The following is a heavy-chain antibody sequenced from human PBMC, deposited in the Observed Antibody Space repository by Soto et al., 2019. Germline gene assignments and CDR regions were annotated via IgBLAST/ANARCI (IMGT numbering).Heavy chain of an antibody. Sequence: GGSLRLSCAASGFTFSSYEMNWVRQAPGKGLEWVSYISSSGSTIYYADSVKGRFTISRDNAKNSLYLQMNGLRADDTAVYYCARVRIVVVTTYPGDYYGMDVWGQGTTVTVSS. V-gene: IGHV3-48*03. D-gene: IGHD2-21*02. CDR3: ARVRIVVVTTYPGDYYGMDV. CDR2: ISSSGSTI. CDR1: GFTFSSYE. J-gene: IGHJ6*02.